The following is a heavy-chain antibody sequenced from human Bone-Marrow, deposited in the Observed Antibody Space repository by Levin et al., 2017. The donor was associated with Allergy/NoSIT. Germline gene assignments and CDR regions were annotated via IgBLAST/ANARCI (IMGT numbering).Heavy chain of an antibody. CDR2: ISGSGGST. CDR1: GFTFSSYA. Sequence: GGSLRLSCAASGFTFSSYAMSWVRQAPGKGLEWVSAISGSGGSTYYADSVKGRFTISRDNSKNTLYLQMNSLRAEDTAVYYCAKDPSLQYQLLTQTDYFDYWGQGTLVTVSS. V-gene: IGHV3-23*01. CDR3: AKDPSLQYQLLTQTDYFDY. D-gene: IGHD2-2*01. J-gene: IGHJ4*02.